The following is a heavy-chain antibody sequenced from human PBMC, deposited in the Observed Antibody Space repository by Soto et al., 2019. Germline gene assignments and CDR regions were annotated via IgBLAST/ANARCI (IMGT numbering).Heavy chain of an antibody. J-gene: IGHJ4*02. CDR2: IIPILGIA. V-gene: IGHV1-69*08. CDR3: ARDPSAGASAGY. D-gene: IGHD2-15*01. CDR1: GGTFSSYT. Sequence: QVQLVQSGAEVKKPGSSVKVSCKASGGTFSSYTISWVRQAPGQGLEWMGRIIPILGIANYAQKFQGRVTITADKSTSTAYMELSSLRSEDTAEYYCARDPSAGASAGYWGQGTLVTVSS.